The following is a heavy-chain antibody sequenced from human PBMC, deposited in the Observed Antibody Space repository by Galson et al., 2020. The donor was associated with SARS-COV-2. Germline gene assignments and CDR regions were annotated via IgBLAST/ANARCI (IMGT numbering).Heavy chain of an antibody. Sequence: SETLSLTCAVYAGSFRGYYWTWIRQPPGKGPEWIGDINHGGSTNYNPSLKSRVSISVDMSKNQFSLRLTSVTATDTAVYYCATSNSKTTNYGMDVWGQGTTVTVSS. J-gene: IGHJ6*02. CDR3: ATSNSKTTNYGMDV. CDR1: AGSFRGYY. V-gene: IGHV4-34*01. D-gene: IGHD4-4*01. CDR2: INHGGST.